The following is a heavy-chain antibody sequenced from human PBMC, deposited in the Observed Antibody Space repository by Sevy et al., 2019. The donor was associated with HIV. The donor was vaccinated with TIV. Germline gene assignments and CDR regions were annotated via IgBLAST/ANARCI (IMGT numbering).Heavy chain of an antibody. Sequence: GGSLRLSCAASGFTFSSYAMNWVRQAPGKGLEWVSGLSGNGGSTNYADSVKGRFTISRDNSKNTLYLQMNSLRAEDTAIYYCAKDRVWELGDAFDIWGQRTMVTVS. D-gene: IGHD1-26*01. V-gene: IGHV3-23*01. CDR1: GFTFSSYA. CDR3: AKDRVWELGDAFDI. CDR2: LSGNGGST. J-gene: IGHJ3*02.